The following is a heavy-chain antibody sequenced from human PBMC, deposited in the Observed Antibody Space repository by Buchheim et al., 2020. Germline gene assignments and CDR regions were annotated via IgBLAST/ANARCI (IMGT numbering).Heavy chain of an antibody. CDR2: ISGSGGST. CDR1: GFTFSSYA. J-gene: IGHJ4*02. V-gene: IGHV3-23*04. D-gene: IGHD3-22*01. CDR3: AKDQSGLIGYYDSSGFFDY. Sequence: EVQLVESGGGLVQPGGSLRLSCAASGFTFSSYAMSWVRQAPGKGLEWVSAISGSGGSTYYADSVKGRFTISRDNSKNTLSLQMNSLRAEDTAVYYCAKDQSGLIGYYDSSGFFDYWGQGTL.